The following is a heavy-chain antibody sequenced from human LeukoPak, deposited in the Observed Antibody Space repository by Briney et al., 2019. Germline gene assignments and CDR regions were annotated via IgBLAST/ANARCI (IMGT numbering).Heavy chain of an antibody. CDR1: GFTFSSYA. CDR2: ISGSGGST. CDR3: AKGGVYDSGGSGYGMDV. V-gene: IGHV3-23*01. D-gene: IGHD3-22*01. Sequence: PGGSLRLSCAASGFTFSSYAMSWVRQAPGKGLEWVSAISGSGGSTYYADSVKGRFTISRDNSKNTLYLQMNSLRAEDTAVYYCAKGGVYDSGGSGYGMDVWGQGTTVTVSS. J-gene: IGHJ6*02.